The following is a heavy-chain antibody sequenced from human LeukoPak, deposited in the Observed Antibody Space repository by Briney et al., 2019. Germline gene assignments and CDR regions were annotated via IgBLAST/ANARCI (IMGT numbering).Heavy chain of an antibody. Sequence: AETQSLTCAVHGGSFSGYYWSWIRQPPGKGLEWIGEINHSGSTNYSPSLKSRVTISVDTSKNQFSLKLSSVTAADTALYYCASGRPIVVVPAPTGMWYFDYWVQGTLVTVSS. CDR3: ASGRPIVVVPAPTGMWYFDY. CDR2: INHSGST. CDR1: GGSFSGYY. V-gene: IGHV4-34*01. J-gene: IGHJ4*02. D-gene: IGHD2-2*01.